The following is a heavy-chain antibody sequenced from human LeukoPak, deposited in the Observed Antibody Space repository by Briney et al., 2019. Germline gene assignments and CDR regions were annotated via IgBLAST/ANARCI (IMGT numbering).Heavy chain of an antibody. V-gene: IGHV3-74*01. CDR1: GFTFSKYL. D-gene: IGHD6-19*01. Sequence: GGSLRLSCAASGFTFSKYLMLWVRQAPGKGLESVSRINTDGTVTTYADSVKGRFTVSRDNADNTMFLQRNSVRDEDTAVYYCATKQWLAPPPDSWGQGTPVTVSS. CDR2: INTDGTVT. J-gene: IGHJ4*02. CDR3: ATKQWLAPPPDS.